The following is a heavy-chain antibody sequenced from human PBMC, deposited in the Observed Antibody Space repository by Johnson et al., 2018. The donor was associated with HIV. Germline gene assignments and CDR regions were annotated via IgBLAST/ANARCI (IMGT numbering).Heavy chain of an antibody. Sequence: QVQLVESGGGVVQPGGSLRLSCEGSGLTFSAYAQHWVRQAPGKGLEWVSYISSSGDTTYYADSVKGRFTISRDNSKNTLYLQMNSLRAEDTAVFFCARGPIADDAFDIWGQGTMVTVSS. CDR2: ISSSGDTT. V-gene: IGHV3-64*04. CDR3: ARGPIADDAFDI. D-gene: IGHD3-16*02. J-gene: IGHJ3*02. CDR1: GLTFSAYA.